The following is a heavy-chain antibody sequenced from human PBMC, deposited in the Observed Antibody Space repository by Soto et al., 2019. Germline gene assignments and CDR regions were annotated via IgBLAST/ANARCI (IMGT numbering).Heavy chain of an antibody. CDR1: GFTFNSYA. CDR2: ISSNGGST. Sequence: EVQLVESGGGLVQPGGSLRLSCAASGFTFNSYAMHWVRQAPGKGLEYVSAISSNGGSTYYANSVKGRFTISRDNXKXAPXLQMGSLRAEDMAVYYCARDHYYDSSGYYPPHFDYWGQGTLVTVSS. CDR3: ARDHYYDSSGYYPPHFDY. V-gene: IGHV3-64*01. J-gene: IGHJ4*02. D-gene: IGHD3-22*01.